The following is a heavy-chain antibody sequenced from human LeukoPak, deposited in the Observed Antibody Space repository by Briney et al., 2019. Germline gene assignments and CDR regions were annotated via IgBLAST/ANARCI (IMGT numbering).Heavy chain of an antibody. V-gene: IGHV3-11*04. CDR2: ISSSGSTI. Sequence: GGSLRLSCAASGFTFSDYYMSWIRQAPGKGLEWVPYISSSGSTIYYADSVKGRFTISRDNAKNSLYLQMNSLRAEDTAVYYCARGSRGVVPAPYWFDPWGQGTLVTVSS. CDR3: ARGSRGVVPAPYWFDP. D-gene: IGHD2-2*01. J-gene: IGHJ5*02. CDR1: GFTFSDYY.